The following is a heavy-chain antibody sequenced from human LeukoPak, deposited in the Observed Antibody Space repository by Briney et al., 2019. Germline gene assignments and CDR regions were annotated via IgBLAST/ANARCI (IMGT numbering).Heavy chain of an antibody. V-gene: IGHV5-51*01. CDR2: IYPGDSDT. J-gene: IGHJ4*02. D-gene: IGHD1-1*01. CDR1: RYSFTSYW. CDR3: ARHVGSTELDLEYYFDY. Sequence: GESLKISCKGSRYSFTSYWIGWVRQMPGKGLEWMGIIYPGDSDTRYSPSFQGQVTISADKSISTAYLQWSSLKASDTAMYYCARHVGSTELDLEYYFDYWGQGTLVTASS.